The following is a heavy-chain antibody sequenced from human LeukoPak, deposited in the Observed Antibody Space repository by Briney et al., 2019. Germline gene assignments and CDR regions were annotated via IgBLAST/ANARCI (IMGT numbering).Heavy chain of an antibody. Sequence: PGGSLRLSCAASGFTFSSYAMSWVRQAPGKGLEWVSAISGSGGSTYYADSVKGRFTISRDNSKNTLYLQMNSLRAEDTAVYYCAKDVTYGSSWYRGPFYFDYWGQGILVTVSS. CDR1: GFTFSSYA. J-gene: IGHJ4*02. CDR3: AKDVTYGSSWYRGPFYFDY. V-gene: IGHV3-23*01. CDR2: ISGSGGST. D-gene: IGHD6-13*01.